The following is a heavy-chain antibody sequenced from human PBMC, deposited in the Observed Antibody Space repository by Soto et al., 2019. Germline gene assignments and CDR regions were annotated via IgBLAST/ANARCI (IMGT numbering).Heavy chain of an antibody. CDR3: ARDLSADY. J-gene: IGHJ4*02. V-gene: IGHV3-48*01. CDR2: ISSTGTTI. D-gene: IGHD3-10*01. CDR1: GFTFSNYN. Sequence: EVQLVESGGVLVQTGESLRLSCAASGFTFSNYNMIWVRQAPGKGLEWVSYISSTGTTIHYAASVKGRFTISRDNAKNSLYLQMNSLTGEDTAVYYCARDLSADYWGQGTLVTVSS.